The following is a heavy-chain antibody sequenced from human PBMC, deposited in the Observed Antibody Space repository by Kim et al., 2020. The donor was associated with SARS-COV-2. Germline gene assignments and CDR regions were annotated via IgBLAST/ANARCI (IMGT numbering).Heavy chain of an antibody. V-gene: IGHV3-53*01. CDR3: ARDSGSYYYYGMDV. CDR1: GFTVSSNY. Sequence: GGSLRLSCAASGFTVSSNYMSWVRQAPGKGLEWASVIYSGGSTYYADSVKGRFTISRDNSKNTLYLQMNSLRAEDTAVYYCARDSGSYYYYGMDVWGQGTTVTVSS. CDR2: IYSGGST. D-gene: IGHD1-26*01. J-gene: IGHJ6*02.